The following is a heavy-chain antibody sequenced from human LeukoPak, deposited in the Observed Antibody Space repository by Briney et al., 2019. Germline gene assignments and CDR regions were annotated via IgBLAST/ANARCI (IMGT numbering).Heavy chain of an antibody. J-gene: IGHJ1*01. CDR3: ARGYYDSGTYSGYFQH. V-gene: IGHV4-59*01. Sequence: NASETLSLTCTVSGVSINDYYWNWLRQPPGKGLEWLGYIYYSGSTNYNPSLKSRVTISVDTSKTRFSLRLSSVTAADTAVYYCARGYYDSGTYSGYFQHWGQGTLVTASS. CDR2: IYYSGST. CDR1: GVSINDYY. D-gene: IGHD3-10*01.